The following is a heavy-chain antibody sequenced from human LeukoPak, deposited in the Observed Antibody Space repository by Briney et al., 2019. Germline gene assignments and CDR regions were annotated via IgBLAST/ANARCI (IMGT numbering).Heavy chain of an antibody. CDR1: GFTFSSYG. V-gene: IGHV3-30*18. J-gene: IGHJ3*02. D-gene: IGHD3-22*01. CDR3: AKDLNDSSGYGLDDAFDI. CDR2: ISYDRSNK. Sequence: GGSLRLTCAASGFTFSSYGMHWVRQAPGKGLEWVAVISYDRSNKYYADSVKGRFTISRDNSKNTLYLQMNSLRAEDTAVYYCAKDLNDSSGYGLDDAFDIWGQGTMVTVSS.